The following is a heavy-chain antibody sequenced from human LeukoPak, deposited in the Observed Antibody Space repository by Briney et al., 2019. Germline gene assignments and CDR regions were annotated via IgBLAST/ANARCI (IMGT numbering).Heavy chain of an antibody. Sequence: GESLKISCKGSGYSFTSYWIGWVRQMPGKGLEWMGIIYPGDSDTRYSPSFQGQVTISADKSISTAYLQWSSLKASDTAMYYCARGLRRLLWFGDPFANWFDPWGQGTLVTVSS. V-gene: IGHV5-51*01. CDR1: GYSFTSYW. CDR3: ARGLRRLLWFGDPFANWFDP. J-gene: IGHJ5*02. CDR2: IYPGDSDT. D-gene: IGHD3-10*01.